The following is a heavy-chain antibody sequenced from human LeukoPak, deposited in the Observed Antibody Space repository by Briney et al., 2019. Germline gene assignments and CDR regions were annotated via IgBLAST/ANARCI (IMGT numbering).Heavy chain of an antibody. J-gene: IGHJ4*02. Sequence: GGSLRLSCAASGFTFTNYAMSWVRQAPGKGLEWVSSISTSGGSTYYADSVKGRFTVSRDNSKNTLYLQMNSLRAEDTAVYYCAKGTKGYCSGGSCYPLDYWGQGTLVTVSS. CDR3: AKGTKGYCSGGSCYPLDY. CDR1: GFTFTNYA. CDR2: ISTSGGST. D-gene: IGHD2-15*01. V-gene: IGHV3-23*01.